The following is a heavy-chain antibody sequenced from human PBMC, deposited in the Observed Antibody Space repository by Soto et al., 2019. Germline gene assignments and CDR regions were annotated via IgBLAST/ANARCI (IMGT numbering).Heavy chain of an antibody. Sequence: SETLSLTCAVYGGSFSGYYWSWIRQPPGKGLEWIGEINHSGSTNYNPSLKSRVTISVDTSKNQFSLKLSSVTAADTAVYYCARGQITDGNIVAPGGYWGQGTLVTVSS. CDR1: GGSFSGYY. CDR2: INHSGST. V-gene: IGHV4-34*01. CDR3: ARGQITDGNIVAPGGY. J-gene: IGHJ4*02. D-gene: IGHD5-12*01.